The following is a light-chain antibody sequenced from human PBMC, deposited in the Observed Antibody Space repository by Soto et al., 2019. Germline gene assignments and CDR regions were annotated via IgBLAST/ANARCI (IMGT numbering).Light chain of an antibody. CDR3: QQYERSPTT. Sequence: IALTQSQGPLSLSPGERATLSCRASQSVSSTYLAWYQQKPGQDPSLLIYGESRRATAIPDRSSGSGSGTDFNLPISRLEPEDIAVYYCQQYERSPTTFGRGTKVEIK. CDR1: QSVSSTY. V-gene: IGKV3-20*01. J-gene: IGKJ4*01. CDR2: GES.